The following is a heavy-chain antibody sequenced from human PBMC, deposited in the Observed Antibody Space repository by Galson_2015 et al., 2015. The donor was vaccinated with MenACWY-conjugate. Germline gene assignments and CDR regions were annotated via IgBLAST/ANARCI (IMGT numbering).Heavy chain of an antibody. V-gene: IGHV4-39*07. D-gene: IGHD3-3*01. CDR3: ASEIPYGITIFGVVTNWFDP. J-gene: IGHJ5*02. CDR2: IYYSGST. Sequence: SETLSLTCTVSGGSISSSSYYWGWIRQPPGKGLEWIGSIYYSGSTYYNPSLKSRVTISVDTSKNQFSLKLSSVTAADTAVYYCASEIPYGITIFGVVTNWFDPWGQGTLVTVSS. CDR1: GGSISSSSYY.